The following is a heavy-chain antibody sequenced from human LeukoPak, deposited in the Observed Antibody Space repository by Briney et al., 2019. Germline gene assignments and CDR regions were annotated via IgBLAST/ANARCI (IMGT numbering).Heavy chain of an antibody. CDR2: INPNSGGT. J-gene: IGHJ3*02. D-gene: IGHD7-27*01. V-gene: IGHV1-2*02. Sequence: ASVKVSCKASGYTFTGYYMHWVRQAPGQGLEWMGWINPNSGGTNYAQKFQGRVTMTEDTSTDTAYMELSSLRSEDTAVYYCAILTGAYDAFDIWGQGTMVTVSS. CDR1: GYTFTGYY. CDR3: AILTGAYDAFDI.